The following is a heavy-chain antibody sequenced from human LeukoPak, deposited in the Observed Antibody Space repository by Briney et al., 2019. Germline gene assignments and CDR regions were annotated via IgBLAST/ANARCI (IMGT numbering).Heavy chain of an antibody. CDR1: GYTFTGYY. CDR2: INPNSGGT. J-gene: IGHJ4*02. D-gene: IGHD5-12*01. Sequence: ASVKVSCKASGYTFTGYYIHWVRQAPGQGLEWMGWINPNSGGTNYAQKFQGRVTMTRDTSISTAYMELSRLRSDDTAVYYCARAPPGYSGYVRHFDYWGQGTLVTVSS. CDR3: ARAPPGYSGYVRHFDY. V-gene: IGHV1-2*02.